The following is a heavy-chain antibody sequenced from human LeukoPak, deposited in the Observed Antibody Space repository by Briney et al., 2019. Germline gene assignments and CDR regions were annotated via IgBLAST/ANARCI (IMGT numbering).Heavy chain of an antibody. CDR2: ISGIGGST. V-gene: IGHV3-23*01. Sequence: QSGGSLRLSCAASGFTFSSYGMSGVRQAPGKGLEWVSAISGIGGSTYYADSVKGRFTISRDNSKNTLYLQMNSLRAEDTAVYYCAKASAMIVVVSKHFDYWGQGTLVTVSS. CDR1: GFTFSSYG. J-gene: IGHJ4*02. CDR3: AKASAMIVVVSKHFDY. D-gene: IGHD3-22*01.